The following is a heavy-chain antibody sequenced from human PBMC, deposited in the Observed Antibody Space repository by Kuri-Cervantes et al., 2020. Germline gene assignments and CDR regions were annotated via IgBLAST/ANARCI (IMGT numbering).Heavy chain of an antibody. CDR1: GFTFSSYG. CDR3: ARGGKYQLLYVPYYYYYGMDV. V-gene: IGHV3-30*03. CDR2: ISCDGSNK. D-gene: IGHD2-2*02. Sequence: GESLKISCAASGFTFSSYGMHWVRQAPGKGLEWVAVISCDGSNKYYADSVKGRFTISRDNSKNTLYLQMDSLRAEDTAVYYCARGGKYQLLYVPYYYYYGMDVWGQGTTVTVSS. J-gene: IGHJ6*02.